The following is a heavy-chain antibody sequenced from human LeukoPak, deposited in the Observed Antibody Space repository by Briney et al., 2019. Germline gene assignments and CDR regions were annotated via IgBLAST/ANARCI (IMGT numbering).Heavy chain of an antibody. CDR3: ARDPSTFYFDY. CDR1: GGSISSSSYY. J-gene: IGHJ4*02. CDR2: IYSSGNT. Sequence: SETLSLTCTVSGGSISSSSYYWSWIRQPPGKGLEWIGYIYSSGNTDYNPSLKSRVTISIDTSKSQFSLKLSSVTAADTAIYYCARDPSTFYFDYWGQGALVTVSS. D-gene: IGHD3-16*01. V-gene: IGHV4-61*01.